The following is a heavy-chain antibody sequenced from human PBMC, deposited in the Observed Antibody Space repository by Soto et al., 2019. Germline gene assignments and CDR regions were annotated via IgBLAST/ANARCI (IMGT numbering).Heavy chain of an antibody. D-gene: IGHD2-21*01. CDR2: ISSRSGK. CDR1: GLTFSTYS. Sequence: GGTLRLSCVGSGLTFSTYSIHWVRQAPGKGLEWVSFISSRSGKYYADSVKGRFTISRDTSEKTFYLQMNSLRSEDTAVYYCARSDPAYAYGLNVWGQGTTVTVSS. V-gene: IGHV3-21*04. J-gene: IGHJ6*02. CDR3: ARSDPAYAYGLNV.